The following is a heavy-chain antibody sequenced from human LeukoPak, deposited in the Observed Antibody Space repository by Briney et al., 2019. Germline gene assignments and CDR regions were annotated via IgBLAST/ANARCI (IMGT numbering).Heavy chain of an antibody. Sequence: SETLSLTCTVSGGSISSYYWSWIRQPPGKGLEWIGEIYHSGSTNYNPSLKSRVTISVDKSKNQFSLKLSSVTAADTAVYYCATSYDYGDYFHFGYWGQGTLVTVSS. CDR2: IYHSGST. V-gene: IGHV4-59*12. D-gene: IGHD4-17*01. CDR3: ATSYDYGDYFHFGY. CDR1: GGSISSYY. J-gene: IGHJ4*02.